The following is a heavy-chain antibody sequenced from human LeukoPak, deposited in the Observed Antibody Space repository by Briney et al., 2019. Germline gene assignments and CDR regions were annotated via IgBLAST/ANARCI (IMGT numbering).Heavy chain of an antibody. CDR1: GFTFSTY. CDR2: IYYSGST. CDR3: ARTGGTIDY. Sequence: KPGGSLRLSCAASGFTFSTYWSWIRQPPGKGLEWIGYIYYSGSTYYNPSLKSRVTISVDTSKYQFSLKLNSVTAADTAVYYCARTGGTIDYWGQGTLVTVSS. D-gene: IGHD2-8*02. J-gene: IGHJ4*02. V-gene: IGHV4-30-4*01.